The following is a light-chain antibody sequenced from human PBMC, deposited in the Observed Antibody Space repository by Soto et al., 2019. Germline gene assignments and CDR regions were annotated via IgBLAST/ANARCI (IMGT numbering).Light chain of an antibody. J-gene: IGKJ1*01. Sequence: EVVMTQSPATLPLSPGERATLSCRASQSVRSNLAWYQQKPGQAPRLLMYGASTRATSIPARFGGSGSGTESTLTISSLQSEDFAVYYCQQYNNWPGTFGQGTRVEIK. CDR2: GAS. CDR3: QQYNNWPGT. CDR1: QSVRSN. V-gene: IGKV3-15*01.